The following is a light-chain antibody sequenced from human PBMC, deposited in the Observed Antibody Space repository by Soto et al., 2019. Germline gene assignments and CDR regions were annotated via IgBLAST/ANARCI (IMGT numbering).Light chain of an antibody. Sequence: DIQLTQSPSSLSASVGVRVTITCHSSEAINNYLHWYQRKPGKAPKLLIYDASNLEKGAPSRFSGSGSGTDFTFDISSLQPEDVATYYCQHHHNLPHFGQGTKVDI. J-gene: IGKJ1*01. V-gene: IGKV1-33*01. CDR3: QHHHNLPH. CDR2: DAS. CDR1: EAINNY.